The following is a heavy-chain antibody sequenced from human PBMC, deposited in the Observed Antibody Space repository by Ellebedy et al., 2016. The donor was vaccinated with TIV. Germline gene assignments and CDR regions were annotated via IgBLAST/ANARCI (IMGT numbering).Heavy chain of an antibody. V-gene: IGHV3-21*06. D-gene: IGHD3-16*01. CDR1: GFTFSSYS. CDR3: ASLGIFPSYYYYGMDV. Sequence: GGSLRLSCAASGFTFSSYSMNWVRQAPGKGLEWVSSISSSSSYIYYADSVKGRFTISRDNSKNTLYLQMSSLRPDDTAVYYCASLGIFPSYYYYGMDVWGQGTTVTVSS. CDR2: ISSSSSYI. J-gene: IGHJ6*02.